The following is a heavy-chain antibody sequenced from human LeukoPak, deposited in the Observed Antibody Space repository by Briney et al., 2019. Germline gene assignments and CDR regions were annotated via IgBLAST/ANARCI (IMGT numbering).Heavy chain of an antibody. CDR1: GYSISSGYY. CDR2: IYYSGST. D-gene: IGHD3-22*01. Sequence: PSETLSLTCTVSGYSISSGYYWGWIRQPPGKGLEWIGSIYYSGSTYYNPSLKSRVTISVDTSKNQFSLKLSSVTAADTAVYYCARDPWDSSGYYGYWGQGTLVTVSS. J-gene: IGHJ4*02. V-gene: IGHV4-38-2*02. CDR3: ARDPWDSSGYYGY.